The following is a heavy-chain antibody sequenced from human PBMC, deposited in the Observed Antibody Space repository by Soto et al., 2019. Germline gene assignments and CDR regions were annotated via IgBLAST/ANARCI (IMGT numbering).Heavy chain of an antibody. D-gene: IGHD5-18*01. V-gene: IGHV1-46*01. CDR1: GYTCSSSY. Sequence: SVKASCKASGYTCSSSYIHCVRQAPGQGLEWMGLINPRRFCTDYAQTFQGRVTVTKDTSTSTVYMELRSLRSQATAFCSRASAGYTYGLNAMDVWGPGTTVTVSS. CDR2: INPRRFCT. CDR3: ASAGYTYGLNAMDV. J-gene: IGHJ6*02.